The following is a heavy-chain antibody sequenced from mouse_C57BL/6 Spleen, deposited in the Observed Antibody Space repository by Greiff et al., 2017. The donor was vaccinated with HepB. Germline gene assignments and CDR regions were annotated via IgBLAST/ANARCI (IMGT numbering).Heavy chain of an antibody. Sequence: EVQLVESGGGLVQPKGSLKLSCAASGFTFNTYAMHWVRQATGKGLEWVARIRSKSSNYATYYADSVKDRFTISRDDSQTMLYLQMNNLKKEATAMYYCVGEGRELTLDYWGQGTTLTVSS. CDR3: VGEGRELTLDY. J-gene: IGHJ2*01. CDR1: GFTFNTYA. D-gene: IGHD4-1*01. CDR2: IRSKSSNYAT. V-gene: IGHV10-3*01.